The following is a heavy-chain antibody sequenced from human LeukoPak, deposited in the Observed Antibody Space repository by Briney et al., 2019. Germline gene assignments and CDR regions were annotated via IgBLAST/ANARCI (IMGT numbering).Heavy chain of an antibody. J-gene: IGHJ6*02. CDR1: GGSISSYY. D-gene: IGHD3-9*01. Sequence: SETLSLTCTVSGGSISSYYWSWIRQPPGKGLGWIGYIYYSGSTNYNPSLKSRVTISVDTSKNQFSLKLSSVTAADTAVYYCARELRYFDWLTKDYYYYGMDVWGQGTTVTVSS. CDR2: IYYSGST. CDR3: ARELRYFDWLTKDYYYYGMDV. V-gene: IGHV4-59*01.